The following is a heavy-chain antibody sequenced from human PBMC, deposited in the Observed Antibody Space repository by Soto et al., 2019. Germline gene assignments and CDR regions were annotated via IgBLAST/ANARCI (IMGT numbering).Heavy chain of an antibody. CDR2: ISGSGSTI. CDR1: GFTFSSYA. CDR3: AIGLGSGSYILNPLWDY. V-gene: IGHV3-23*01. D-gene: IGHD3-10*01. Sequence: EVQLLESGGGLVQPGGSLRLSCAASGFTFSSYAMSWVRQAPGKGLEWVSAISGSGSTIYYADSVKGRFTISRDNAKNSLYLQMNSLRAEDTAVYYCAIGLGSGSYILNPLWDYWGQGTLVTVSS. J-gene: IGHJ4*02.